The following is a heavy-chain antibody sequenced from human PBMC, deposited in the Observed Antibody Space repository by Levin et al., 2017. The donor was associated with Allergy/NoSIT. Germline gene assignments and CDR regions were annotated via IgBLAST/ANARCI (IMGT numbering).Heavy chain of an antibody. CDR1: GGSISSYY. CDR2: IYYSGST. V-gene: IGHV4-59*08. Sequence: PSETLSLTCTVSGGSISSYYWSWIRQPPGKGLEWIGYIYYSGSTNYNPSLKSRVTISVDTSKNQFSLKLSSVTAADTAVYYCARREDYVGAFDIWGQGTMVTVSS. D-gene: IGHD4-17*01. CDR3: ARREDYVGAFDI. J-gene: IGHJ3*02.